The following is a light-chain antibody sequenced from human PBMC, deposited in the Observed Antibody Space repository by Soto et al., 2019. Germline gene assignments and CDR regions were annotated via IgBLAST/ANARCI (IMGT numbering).Light chain of an antibody. CDR3: QQYNNWPIT. Sequence: EIVMTQSPATLYVSPGERATLSCRASQSVSSNLAWYQQKPGQAPRLLIYGASTRATGIPARFSGSGSGTEFTLTISSLQSEDFAVYYCQQYNNWPITFGGETNVEIK. CDR1: QSVSSN. CDR2: GAS. V-gene: IGKV3-15*01. J-gene: IGKJ4*01.